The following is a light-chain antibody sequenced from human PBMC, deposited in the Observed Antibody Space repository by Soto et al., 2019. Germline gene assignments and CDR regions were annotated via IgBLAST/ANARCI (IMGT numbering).Light chain of an antibody. Sequence: EIVFTHSPGNLSLSTGERATLSCRASQSVSSSLLAWYQQKPGQAPWLLISGASNRATGIPDRFSGRGSGTDFTLTINRLEPEDFAVYFCQQYGDLPITFGGGTKVDIK. CDR2: GAS. V-gene: IGKV3-20*01. J-gene: IGKJ4*01. CDR1: QSVSSSL. CDR3: QQYGDLPIT.